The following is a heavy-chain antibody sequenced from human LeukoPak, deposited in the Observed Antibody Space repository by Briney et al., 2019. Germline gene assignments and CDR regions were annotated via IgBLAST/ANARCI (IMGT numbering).Heavy chain of an antibody. CDR3: AREDDYSNYLGY. Sequence: ASVKVSCKASGYTFTSYVSWVRQAPGQGLEWMGWISAYNGNTNYAQKLQGRVTMTTDTSTSTAYMELRSLRSDDTAVYYCAREDDYSNYLGYWGQGTLVTVSS. J-gene: IGHJ4*02. V-gene: IGHV1-18*01. CDR2: ISAYNGNT. CDR1: GYTFTSYV. D-gene: IGHD4-11*01.